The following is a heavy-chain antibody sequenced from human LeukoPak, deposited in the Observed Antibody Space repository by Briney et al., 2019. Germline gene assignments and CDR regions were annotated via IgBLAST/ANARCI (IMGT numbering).Heavy chain of an antibody. CDR1: GGSISSSTYY. V-gene: IGHV4-39*07. CDR2: IYYRGNS. Sequence: SETLSLTCTVSGGSISSSTYYWGWIRQPPGKGLEWIGSIYYRGNSYYNPSLKSRVTISVDTSKYQFSLKLGSVTAADTAVYYCARALRGFDPWGQGTLVTVSS. CDR3: ARALRGFDP. J-gene: IGHJ5*02.